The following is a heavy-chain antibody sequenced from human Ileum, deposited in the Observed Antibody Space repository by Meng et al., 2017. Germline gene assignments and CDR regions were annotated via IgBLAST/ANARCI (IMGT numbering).Heavy chain of an antibody. CDR3: AKSVNFDAGGYYP. J-gene: IGHJ5*02. Sequence: VQLVESGGGLVQPGGSLRLSCAASGFTVSVNYMSWVRQAPGKGREWVSCIYVDGRTYYADSVKGRFTIFRDSSKNTLYLQMNSLRAEDTAVYYCAKSVNFDAGGYYPWGQGTLVTVSS. V-gene: IGHV3-66*01. CDR2: IYVDGRT. CDR1: GFTVSVNY. D-gene: IGHD3-22*01.